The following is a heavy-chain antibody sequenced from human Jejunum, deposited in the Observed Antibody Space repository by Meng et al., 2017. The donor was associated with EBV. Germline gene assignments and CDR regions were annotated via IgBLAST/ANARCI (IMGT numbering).Heavy chain of an antibody. J-gene: IGHJ4*02. V-gene: IGHV4-39*01. CDR2: IYYSGTT. CDR1: DCSISISNYY. Sequence: QLQLQESGPRLVKPSETLSLTCTVSDCSISISNYYWGWIRQPPGKGLEWIGSIYYSGTTHYNPSLESRVTISVDTSKNQLSLKLTYVTAADTGVYYCARPGYCGEPSCYHRERPFDYWGLGTLVTVSS. D-gene: IGHD2-2*01. CDR3: ARPGYCGEPSCYHRERPFDY.